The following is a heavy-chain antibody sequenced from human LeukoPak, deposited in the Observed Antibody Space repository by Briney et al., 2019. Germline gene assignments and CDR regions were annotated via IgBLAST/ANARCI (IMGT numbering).Heavy chain of an antibody. D-gene: IGHD4-23*01. CDR1: GGSISSTGSF. V-gene: IGHV4-39*07. J-gene: IGHJ5*02. Sequence: SETLSLTCTVSGGSISSTGSFWGWIRQPPGKGLEWIGSIYSGGITYYNPSLKSRVTISVDTSKNQFSLKLSSVTAADTAVYYCARKARLRWSPPGWFDPWGQGTLVTVSS. CDR3: ARKARLRWSPPGWFDP. CDR2: IYSGGIT.